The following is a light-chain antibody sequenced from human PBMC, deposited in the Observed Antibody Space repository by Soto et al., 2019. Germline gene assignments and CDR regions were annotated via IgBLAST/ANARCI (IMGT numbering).Light chain of an antibody. J-gene: IGLJ3*02. V-gene: IGLV3-21*04. CDR3: QVWHTSRSGV. Sequence: SYELTQPPSVSVAPGKTARITCGGNNIGGQSVHWYQQKPGQAPVLLIYYDTDRPSGIPDRFSGSNSGNTATLTISRVEAGDEADYYCQVWHTSRSGVFGGGTKLTVL. CDR2: YDT. CDR1: NIGGQS.